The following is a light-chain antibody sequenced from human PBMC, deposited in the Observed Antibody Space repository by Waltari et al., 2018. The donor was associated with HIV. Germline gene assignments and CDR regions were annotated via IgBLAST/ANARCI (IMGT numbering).Light chain of an antibody. CDR1: STDVGGYYL. CDR2: EVS. CDR3: CAYAGSTTYVI. V-gene: IGLV2-23*02. J-gene: IGLJ2*01. Sequence: QSALTQPASVSGSPGQSLTISCTGTSTDVGGYYLFSWYQQHPGEAPKLMIYEVSKRPSGVSNRFSGSKSGNTASLTIYGLQAEDEADYYCCAYAGSTTYVIFGGGTKLTVL.